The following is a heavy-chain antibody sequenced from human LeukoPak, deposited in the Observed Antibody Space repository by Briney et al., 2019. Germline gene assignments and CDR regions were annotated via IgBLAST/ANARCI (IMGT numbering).Heavy chain of an antibody. CDR3: ARRVRSADHRCDF. CDR1: GYSINSAYY. D-gene: IGHD1-14*01. J-gene: IGHJ4*02. Sequence: SETLSLTCTVSGYSINSAYYWGWIRQPPGKGLEWIGSMYHSGGTNYNPSLKSRVTISVDTSKNQFSLQVTSVTAADTAVYYCARRVRSADHRCDFWGQGTLVTVSS. V-gene: IGHV4-38-2*02. CDR2: MYHSGGT.